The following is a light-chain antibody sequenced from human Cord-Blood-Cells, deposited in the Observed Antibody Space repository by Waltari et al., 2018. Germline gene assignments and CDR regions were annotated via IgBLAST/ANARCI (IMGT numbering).Light chain of an antibody. J-gene: IGLJ2*01. Sequence: QSVLTQPPSVSGAPGQRVTISCTGSSSNIGAGYDVHWYQQLPVTAPKLLIYGNSNRPSGFPDRFSGSKSGTSASLAITGLQAEDEADYYCQSYDSSLSGSVFGGGTKLTVL. CDR1: SSNIGAGYD. V-gene: IGLV1-40*01. CDR3: QSYDSSLSGSV. CDR2: GNS.